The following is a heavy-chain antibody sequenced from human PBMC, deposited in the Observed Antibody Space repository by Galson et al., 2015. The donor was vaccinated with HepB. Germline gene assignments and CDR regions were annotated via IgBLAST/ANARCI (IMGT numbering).Heavy chain of an antibody. Sequence: SVKVSCKASGYTFTSYGISWVRQAPGQGLEWMGWISAYKGNTYYAPRLQGRVTMTTDTSTSTAYMDLRSLRSDDTAVYYCARDIYYIGSGGYYTDVFDVWGQGTVVTVSS. V-gene: IGHV1-18*04. J-gene: IGHJ3*01. CDR1: GYTFTSYG. CDR3: ARDIYYIGSGGYYTDVFDV. D-gene: IGHD3-22*01. CDR2: ISAYKGNT.